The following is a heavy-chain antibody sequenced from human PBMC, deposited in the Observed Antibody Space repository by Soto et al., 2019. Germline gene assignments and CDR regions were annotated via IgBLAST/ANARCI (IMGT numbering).Heavy chain of an antibody. CDR3: ARGRPPPGIAAAGNWFDP. CDR2: INPNSGGT. CDR1: GYTFTGYY. D-gene: IGHD6-13*01. V-gene: IGHV1-2*04. Sequence: ASVKVSCKASGYTFTGYYMHWVRQAPGQGLEWMGWINPNSGGTNYAQKFQGWVTMTRNTSISTAYMELSSLRSEDTAVYYCARGRPPPGIAAAGNWFDPWGQGTLVTVSS. J-gene: IGHJ5*02.